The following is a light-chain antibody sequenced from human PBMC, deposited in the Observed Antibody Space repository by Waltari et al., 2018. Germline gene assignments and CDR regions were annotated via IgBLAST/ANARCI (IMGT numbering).Light chain of an antibody. CDR3: QTCDTTVLI. V-gene: IGLV6-57*04. CDR1: RGSITSDV. J-gene: IGLJ2*01. CDR2: KDN. Sequence: NFVLTQPHSVSGSPGRTVTISCTRRRGSITSDVVQWYRLRPGSAHTTIIYKDNQTPSGVPDRFSGSIDTSSNSASLTISGLTTEDEADYYCQTCDTTVLIFGGGTQLTVL.